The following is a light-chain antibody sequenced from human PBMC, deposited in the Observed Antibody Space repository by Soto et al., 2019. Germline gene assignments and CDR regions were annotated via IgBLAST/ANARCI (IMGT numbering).Light chain of an antibody. J-gene: IGKJ1*01. CDR3: QQYVRSPWT. Sequence: EIVLMQSPGTLSLSPGERATLSCRASQTVTNNYLAWYQQKHGQAPRLLVYGAFNRATGIPDRFSGSGSGTDFSLTIARLEPEDFAVYYCQQYVRSPWTFGQGTKVEIK. CDR1: QTVTNNY. CDR2: GAF. V-gene: IGKV3-20*01.